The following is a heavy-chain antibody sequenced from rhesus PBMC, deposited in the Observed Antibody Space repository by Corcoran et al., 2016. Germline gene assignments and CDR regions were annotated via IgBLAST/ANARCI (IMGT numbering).Heavy chain of an antibody. CDR3: ARVAAAGSFDY. V-gene: IGHV1-198*02. CDR2: FIPLVGIT. J-gene: IGHJ4*01. D-gene: IGHD6-25*01. CDR1: GFTFGSYA. Sequence: QVQLVQSGAEVKKPGAAVKVSCKASGFTFGSYAVSWVRKAPGPVLEWRGVFIPLVGITNYAEKFQGRVTITANTSTSTAYMELNSLRSEDTAVYYCARVAAAGSFDYWGQGVLVTVSS.